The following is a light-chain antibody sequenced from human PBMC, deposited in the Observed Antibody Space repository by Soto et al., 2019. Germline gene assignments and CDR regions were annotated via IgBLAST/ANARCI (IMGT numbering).Light chain of an antibody. J-gene: IGKJ3*01. Sequence: EIVLTQSPGTLSLSPGARATLSCRASRSVDRNYLAWYQHKPGQAPRLLIYGASTRATGIPDRFSGSGSGTDFTLTISRLEPEDFAVYYCHQYGLSPPYTFGPGTKVDIK. V-gene: IGKV3-20*01. CDR1: RSVDRNY. CDR3: HQYGLSPPYT. CDR2: GAS.